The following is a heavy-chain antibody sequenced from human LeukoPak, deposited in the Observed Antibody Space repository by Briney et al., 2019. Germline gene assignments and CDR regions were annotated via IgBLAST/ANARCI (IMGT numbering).Heavy chain of an antibody. CDR2: ISWNSGSI. Sequence: PGGSLRLSCAGSGFIFNNYAMHWVRQPPGKGLEWVSGISWNSGSIDYADSVKGRFTISRDNAKNSLYLQMNSLRAEDTAVYYCARVVYYYDSSGVGYWGQGTLVTVSS. CDR3: ARVVYYYDSSGVGY. D-gene: IGHD3-22*01. J-gene: IGHJ4*02. V-gene: IGHV3-9*01. CDR1: GFIFNNYA.